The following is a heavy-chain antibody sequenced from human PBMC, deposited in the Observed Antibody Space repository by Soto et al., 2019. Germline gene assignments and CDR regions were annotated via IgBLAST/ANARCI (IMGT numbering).Heavy chain of an antibody. CDR3: ARVRGGSGSYPNYYYGMDV. Sequence: ASVKVSCKASGGTFSSYAISWVRQAPGQGLEWMGGIIPIFGTANYAQKFQGRVTITADESTSTAYVELSSLRSEDTAVYYCARVRGGSGSYPNYYYGMDVWGQGTTVTVS. CDR1: GGTFSSYA. CDR2: IIPIFGTA. J-gene: IGHJ6*02. D-gene: IGHD3-10*01. V-gene: IGHV1-69*13.